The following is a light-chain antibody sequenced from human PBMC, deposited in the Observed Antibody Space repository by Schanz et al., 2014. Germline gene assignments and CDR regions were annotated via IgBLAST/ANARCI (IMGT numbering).Light chain of an antibody. J-gene: IGKJ2*01. V-gene: IGKV3-20*01. Sequence: EIVLTQSPGTLSLSPGERATLSCRASQSVSSNLAWYQQKPGQAPRLLMYRASTRATGIPDRFSGSGSGADFTLTISRLEPEDSAVYYCQQYGSSLYTFGQGTKLEIK. CDR1: QSVSSN. CDR3: QQYGSSLYT. CDR2: RAS.